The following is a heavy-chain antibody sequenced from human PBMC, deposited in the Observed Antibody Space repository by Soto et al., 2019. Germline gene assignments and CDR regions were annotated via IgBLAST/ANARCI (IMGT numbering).Heavy chain of an antibody. D-gene: IGHD1-26*01. Sequence: QVPLVQSGAEVKKPGSSVKVSCKASGGTFSSYAISWVRQAPGQGLEWMGGIIPIFGTANYAQKFQGRVTITADESTSTAYMELSSLRSEDTAMYYCASPLVGATTFYGMDVWGQGTTVTVSS. J-gene: IGHJ6*02. CDR2: IIPIFGTA. CDR3: ASPLVGATTFYGMDV. CDR1: GGTFSSYA. V-gene: IGHV1-69*01.